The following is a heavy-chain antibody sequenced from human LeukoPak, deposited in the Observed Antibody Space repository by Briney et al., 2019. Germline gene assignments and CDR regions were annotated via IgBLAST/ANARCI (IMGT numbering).Heavy chain of an antibody. CDR3: AKVRGTPYCANGVCSPYYYYAMEV. CDR1: GFTFSSYC. D-gene: IGHD2-8*01. Sequence: TGGSLRLSCAASGFTFSSYCMSWVRQAPGKGLEWGSGIGISAGSTYSGDSVKGRFTISRDNSKNTLYLQMNSLRAEDTAVFYCAKVRGTPYCANGVCSPYYYYAMEVWGQGTTVTVSS. J-gene: IGHJ6*02. CDR2: IGISAGST. V-gene: IGHV3-23*01.